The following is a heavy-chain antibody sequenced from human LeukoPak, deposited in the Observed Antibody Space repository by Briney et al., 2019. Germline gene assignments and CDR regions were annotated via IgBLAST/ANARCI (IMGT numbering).Heavy chain of an antibody. CDR2: MNPNSGNT. V-gene: IGHV1-8*02. Sequence: ASVKVSCKASGYTFTSYGINWVRQATGQGLEWMGWMNPNSGNTGYAQKFQGRVTMTRNTSISTAYMELSSLRSEDTAVYYCARGRVLRFLEWLPRAYYYYGMDVWGQGTTVTVSS. J-gene: IGHJ6*02. D-gene: IGHD3-3*01. CDR3: ARGRVLRFLEWLPRAYYYYGMDV. CDR1: GYTFTSYG.